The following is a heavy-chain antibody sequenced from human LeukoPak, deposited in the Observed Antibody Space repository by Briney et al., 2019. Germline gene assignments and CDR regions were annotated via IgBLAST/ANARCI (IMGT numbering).Heavy chain of an antibody. Sequence: PSETLSLTCTVSGGPISHYYWSWVRQPPGKGLEWIGYIYYSGSTNYNPSLKSRVTISVDTSKNQFSLKLSSATAADTAVYYCARLRDYGSSDYWGQGTLVTVSS. CDR2: IYYSGST. CDR3: ARLRDYGSSDY. V-gene: IGHV4-59*01. J-gene: IGHJ4*02. D-gene: IGHD4-17*01. CDR1: GGPISHYY.